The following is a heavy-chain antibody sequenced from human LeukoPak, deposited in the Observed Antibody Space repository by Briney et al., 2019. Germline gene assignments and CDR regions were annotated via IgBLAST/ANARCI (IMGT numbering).Heavy chain of an antibody. Sequence: SETLSLTCTVSGGSISSYYWSWIRQPPGKGLEWIGYIYYSGSTNYNPSPKSRVTISVDTSKNQFSLKLSSVTAADTAVYYCARDIVVVTAEAFDIWGQGTMVTVSS. V-gene: IGHV4-59*01. CDR1: GGSISSYY. D-gene: IGHD2-21*02. CDR2: IYYSGST. CDR3: ARDIVVVTAEAFDI. J-gene: IGHJ3*02.